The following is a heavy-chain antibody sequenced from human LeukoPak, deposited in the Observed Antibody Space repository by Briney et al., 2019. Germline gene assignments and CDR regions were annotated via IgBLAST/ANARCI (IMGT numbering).Heavy chain of an antibody. D-gene: IGHD1-1*01. J-gene: IGHJ6*02. CDR3: ARARVQLEGVHYYYGMDV. V-gene: IGHV3-21*01. Sequence: AGGSLRLSCAASGFTFSSYSMNWVRQAPGKGLEWVSSISSSSSYIYYADSVKGRFTISRDNAKNSLYLQMNSLRAEDTAVYYCARARVQLEGVHYYYGMDVWGQGTTVTVSS. CDR1: GFTFSSYS. CDR2: ISSSSSYI.